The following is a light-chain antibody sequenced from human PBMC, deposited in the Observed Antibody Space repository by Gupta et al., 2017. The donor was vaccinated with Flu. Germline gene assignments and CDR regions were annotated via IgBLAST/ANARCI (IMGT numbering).Light chain of an antibody. CDR2: EVS. Sequence: QSALTQPASVSGSPGQSITLSCTGTSSDAGDYKYVSWYQQHPGKAPKLMIYEVSYRPSGVSDRFSGSKSGNTASLTISGLQAEDEADYYCSSYTSSSTPYVFGTGTKVTVL. J-gene: IGLJ1*01. CDR3: SSYTSSSTPYV. CDR1: SSDAGDYKY. V-gene: IGLV2-14*01.